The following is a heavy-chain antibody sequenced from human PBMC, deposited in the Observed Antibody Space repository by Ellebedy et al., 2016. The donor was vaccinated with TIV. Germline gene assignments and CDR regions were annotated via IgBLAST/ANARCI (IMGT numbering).Heavy chain of an antibody. V-gene: IGHV3-30*18. CDR3: AKGATILGSIVGS. D-gene: IGHD5-24*01. CDR2: VSSDGNIK. CDR1: EFSFSTYV. Sequence: GESLKISCAASEFSFSTYVMHWVRQAPGKGLEWLALVSSDGNIKHYADSVKGRFTISRDNSKNTLIVDMNSLRPEDTAVYYCAKGATILGSIVGSWGQGTLVSVSS. J-gene: IGHJ4*02.